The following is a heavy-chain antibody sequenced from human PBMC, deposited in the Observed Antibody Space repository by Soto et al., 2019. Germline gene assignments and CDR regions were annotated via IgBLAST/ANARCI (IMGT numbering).Heavy chain of an antibody. V-gene: IGHV3-23*01. J-gene: IGHJ6*02. CDR3: AKARRTLAGNSYYYGLDV. CDR1: GFTFSSHA. CDR2: ISGSGGST. Sequence: EVQLLESGGGLVQPGGSPRLSCAASGFTFSSHAMSWVRQAPGKGLEWVSTISGSGGSTYYADSVRGRFTISRDNSKNTLYLQMNSLRAEDTAVFYCAKARRTLAGNSYYYGLDVWGQGTTVTVSS. D-gene: IGHD6-19*01.